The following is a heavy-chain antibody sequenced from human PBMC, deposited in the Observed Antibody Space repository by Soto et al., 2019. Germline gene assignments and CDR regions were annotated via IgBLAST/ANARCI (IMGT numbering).Heavy chain of an antibody. Sequence: VRQAPGKGLEWVSSISSSSSYIYYADSVKGRFTISRDNAKNSLYLQMNSLRAEDTAVYYCARLLGGYCSSTSCHTDYWGQGTLVTVSS. CDR3: ARLLGGYCSSTSCHTDY. V-gene: IGHV3-21*01. CDR2: ISSSSSYI. J-gene: IGHJ4*02. D-gene: IGHD2-2*01.